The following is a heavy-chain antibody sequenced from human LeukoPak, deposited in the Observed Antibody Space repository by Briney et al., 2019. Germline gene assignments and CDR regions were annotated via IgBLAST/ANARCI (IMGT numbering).Heavy chain of an antibody. J-gene: IGHJ4*02. CDR3: ARDTDYSGSGSYRY. CDR2: SNPNNDST. V-gene: IGHV1-2*02. CDR1: VSTFTYSY. D-gene: IGHD3-10*01. Sequence: AAVTLSFNASVSTFTYSYIQLGRHAQGQGPGLMGCSNPNNDSTNGPQEYDGRVTGTRDTSISTAYNELSRLRSDDTAVYYCARDTDYSGSGSYRYWGQGTLVTVSS.